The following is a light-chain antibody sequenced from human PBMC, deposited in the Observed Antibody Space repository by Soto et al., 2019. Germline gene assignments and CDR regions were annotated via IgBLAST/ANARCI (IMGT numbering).Light chain of an antibody. CDR3: QQYGSSPQT. J-gene: IGKJ5*01. CDR2: GAS. CDR1: QSVSSSY. V-gene: IGKV3-20*01. Sequence: EVVLTQSPGTLSLSPGERATLSCMASQSVSSSYLAWYQQKPSQAPRLLIYGASSRATGTPDRFSGSGSGTDFTLTISRLEPEDFAVYYCQQYGSSPQTFGQGARLEIK.